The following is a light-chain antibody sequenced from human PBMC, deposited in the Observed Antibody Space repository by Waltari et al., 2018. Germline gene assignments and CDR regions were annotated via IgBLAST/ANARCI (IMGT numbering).Light chain of an antibody. CDR1: DSDVGAYDF. CDR2: EVS. V-gene: IGLV2-14*01. J-gene: IGLJ1*01. Sequence: QSALTQRASVSGSPGQSITISCSGTDSDVGAYDFVSWYQQHPGKAPHLIIYEVSNRPSGISNRFSASKSGNTASLTISGLQAEDEADYCCSSYTTSSAPGVFGTGTRVTVL. CDR3: SSYTTSSAPGV.